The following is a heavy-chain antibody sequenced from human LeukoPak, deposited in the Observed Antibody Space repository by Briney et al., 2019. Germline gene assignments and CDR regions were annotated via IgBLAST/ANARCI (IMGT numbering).Heavy chain of an antibody. Sequence: GGSLRLSCAASGFTFSNYAMSWVRQAPGKGLEWVSAISGSGGSTYYADSVKGRFTLSRDNSKNTLYLQMNSLRAEDTAVYYCAKGLWTGYTITHFDYWGQGTLVTVSS. D-gene: IGHD3/OR15-3a*01. CDR3: AKGLWTGYTITHFDY. CDR2: ISGSGGST. V-gene: IGHV3-23*01. CDR1: GFTFSNYA. J-gene: IGHJ4*02.